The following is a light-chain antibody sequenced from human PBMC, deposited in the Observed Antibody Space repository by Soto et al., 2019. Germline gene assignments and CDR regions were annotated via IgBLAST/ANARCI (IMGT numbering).Light chain of an antibody. J-gene: IGLJ3*02. CDR3: GTWDSSLSAWV. CDR1: SSNIGNNY. CDR2: DNN. V-gene: IGLV1-51*01. Sequence: QSVLTQPPSVSAAPGQKVTISCSGSSSNIGNNYVSWYQHLPGTAPKVFIYDNNKRPSGIPDRISGSKSGTSATLGITGLQTGDEADYYCGTWDSSLSAWVFGGGTQLTVL.